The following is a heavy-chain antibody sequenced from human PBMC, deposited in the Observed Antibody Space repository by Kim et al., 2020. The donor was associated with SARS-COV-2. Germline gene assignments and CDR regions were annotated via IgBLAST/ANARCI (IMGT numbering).Heavy chain of an antibody. D-gene: IGHD3-22*01. J-gene: IGHJ4*02. Sequence: GGSLRLSCAAPGLSFVDFNMNWVHQAPGKGLEWVSYISRTGEYIYYADSVKGRFSISRDNAKKSLYLQMDSLRLEDTAVYYCVTPGVLTREVDHWGQGTLVTVSS. CDR1: GLSFVDFN. CDR2: ISRTGEYI. CDR3: VTPGVLTREVDH. V-gene: IGHV3-21*01.